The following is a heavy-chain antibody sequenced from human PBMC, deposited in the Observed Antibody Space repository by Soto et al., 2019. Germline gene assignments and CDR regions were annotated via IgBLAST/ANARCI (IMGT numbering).Heavy chain of an antibody. Sequence: EVQLLDSGGGLVQPGGSLRLSCAASGFTFSSSAMSGVRQAPGKGLEWVSAVSGSGGTTYYAESVRGRFTISRDNSKNTLYLHMNSLTPEDTAIYFSARCTVDTIVTSGWCHYLDPWGQGTLVTVSS. CDR1: GFTFSSSA. J-gene: IGHJ5*02. CDR2: VSGSGGTT. CDR3: ARCTVDTIVTSGWCHYLDP. D-gene: IGHD6-19*01. V-gene: IGHV3-23*01.